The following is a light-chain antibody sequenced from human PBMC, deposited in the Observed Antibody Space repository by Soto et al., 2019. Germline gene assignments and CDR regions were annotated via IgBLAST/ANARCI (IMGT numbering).Light chain of an antibody. V-gene: IGKV1-39*01. Sequence: DIQMTQSPSSLSASVGDRVTITCRASQSISTNLNWYQQKPGRDPKLLIYASSSLQTGVPSRFTRSRSGTDFTLTISSLQPEDSATYYCQHSYDTSWTVGQGTKVEI. CDR2: ASS. J-gene: IGKJ1*01. CDR1: QSISTN. CDR3: QHSYDTSWT.